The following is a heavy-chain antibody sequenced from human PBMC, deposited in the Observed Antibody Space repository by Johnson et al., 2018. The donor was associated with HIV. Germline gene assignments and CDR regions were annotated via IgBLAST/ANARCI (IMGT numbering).Heavy chain of an antibody. CDR2: ISYDGSDK. Sequence: QVQLVESGGGLIQPGGSLRLSCAASGFTCSSYAMHWVRQAPGKGLEWVAVISYDGSDKHYADSVKGRFTISRDNSKNTVYLQTNSLRAEDSAVYYCARDESGYDQGFDAFDIWGQGTMVTVSS. J-gene: IGHJ3*02. V-gene: IGHV3-30*04. CDR3: ARDESGYDQGFDAFDI. D-gene: IGHD5-12*01. CDR1: GFTCSSYA.